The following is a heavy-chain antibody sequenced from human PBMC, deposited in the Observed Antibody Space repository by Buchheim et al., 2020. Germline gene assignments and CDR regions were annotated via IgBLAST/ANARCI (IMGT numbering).Heavy chain of an antibody. CDR1: GFTVSSDY. D-gene: IGHD1-14*01. Sequence: VQLVESGGGLVQPWGSLRLSCAASGFTVSSDYMSWVRQAPGKGLEWVSVIFSGGSTYYADSVKGRFSISRDNSKNTVSLQMNSLRAEDTAVYYCAKATTFDYWGQGTL. V-gene: IGHV3-66*01. J-gene: IGHJ4*02. CDR3: AKATTFDY. CDR2: IFSGGST.